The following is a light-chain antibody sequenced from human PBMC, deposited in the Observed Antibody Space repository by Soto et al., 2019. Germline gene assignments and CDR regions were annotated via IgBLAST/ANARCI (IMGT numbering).Light chain of an antibody. CDR2: AVN. CDR3: SSYTSNDTWV. Sequence: QSALTQPASVSGAPGQSVTISCTGTSSDVGTFNYVSWYQQYPGKAPKLMIYAVNNRPSGISNRFSASKSGNTASLAISGLQPEDEADYYCSSYTSNDTWVFSGGTKLTVL. V-gene: IGLV2-14*01. CDR1: SSDVGTFNY. J-gene: IGLJ3*02.